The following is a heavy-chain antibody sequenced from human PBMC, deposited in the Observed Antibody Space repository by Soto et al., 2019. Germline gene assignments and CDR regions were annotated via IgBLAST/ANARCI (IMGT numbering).Heavy chain of an antibody. D-gene: IGHD6-19*01. CDR3: ASSGWWYFDY. Sequence: QLQLQESGPGLVKPSETLSLICTVSGGSISSSSYYWGWIRQPPGKGLEWIGSIYYSGSTYYNPSLSSRVTISVDTSKNQFSLKLSSVTAADTAVYYCASSGWWYFDYWGQGTLVTVSS. CDR2: IYYSGST. CDR1: GGSISSSSYY. J-gene: IGHJ4*02. V-gene: IGHV4-39*01.